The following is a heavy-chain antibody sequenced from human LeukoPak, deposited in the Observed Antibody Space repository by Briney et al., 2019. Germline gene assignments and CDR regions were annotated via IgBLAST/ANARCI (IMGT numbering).Heavy chain of an antibody. CDR2: IRYDGSNK. V-gene: IGHV3-30*02. J-gene: IGHJ4*02. D-gene: IGHD3-10*01. Sequence: GGSLRLSCAASGFTFSNYAMHWVRQAPGKGLEWVAFIRYDGSNKYYADSVKGRFSISRDNSKNTLYLQMNSLRAEDTAVYYCARDAITMVRGVKGGFDYWGQGTLVTVPS. CDR1: GFTFSNYA. CDR3: ARDAITMVRGVKGGFDY.